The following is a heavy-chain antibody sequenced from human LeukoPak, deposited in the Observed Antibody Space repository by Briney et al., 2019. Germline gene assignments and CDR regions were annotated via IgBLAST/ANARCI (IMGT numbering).Heavy chain of an antibody. CDR2: IIPIFGTA. J-gene: IGHJ4*02. D-gene: IGHD6-19*01. CDR3: ATLAAVAGTYFDY. V-gene: IGHV1-69*05. CDR1: GGTFSSYA. Sequence: SVKVSCKASGGTFSSYAISWVRQAPGQGLEWMRRIIPIFGTANYAQKFQGRVTITTDESTSTAYMELSSLRSEDTAVYYCATLAAVAGTYFDYWGQGTLVTVSS.